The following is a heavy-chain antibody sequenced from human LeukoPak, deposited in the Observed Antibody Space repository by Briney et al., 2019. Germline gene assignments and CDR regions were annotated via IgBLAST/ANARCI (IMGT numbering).Heavy chain of an antibody. Sequence: GGSLRLSCSASGFTFSSYAMHWVRQAPGKGLEYVSAISSNGGSTYYADSVKGRFTISRDNSKNTLYLQMSSLRAEDTAVYYCVKGYYSSGSYYSLFDYWGQGTLVTVSS. CDR2: ISSNGGST. CDR1: GFTFSSYA. J-gene: IGHJ4*02. CDR3: VKGYYSSGSYYSLFDY. V-gene: IGHV3-64D*06. D-gene: IGHD3-10*01.